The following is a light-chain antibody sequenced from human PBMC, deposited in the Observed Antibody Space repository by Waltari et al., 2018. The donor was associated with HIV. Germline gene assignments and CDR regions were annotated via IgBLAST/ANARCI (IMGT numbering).Light chain of an antibody. J-gene: IGLJ2*01. CDR1: SSNIGKNN. Sequence: QSVLTQTPSASETPGQRVTISCSGSSSNIGKNNVYWYQHVPGTAPKFPMYRRSQRPAGVLDRYAGSKSGSSASLTISGLRSEDEADYYFAAWDDSLSAVLFGGGTKVTVL. V-gene: IGLV1-47*01. CDR2: RRS. CDR3: AAWDDSLSAVL.